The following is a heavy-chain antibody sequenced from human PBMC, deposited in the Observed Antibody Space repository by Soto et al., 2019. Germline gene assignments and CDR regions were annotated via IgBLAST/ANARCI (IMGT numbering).Heavy chain of an antibody. J-gene: IGHJ6*02. V-gene: IGHV3-74*01. CDR1: RYSLSSYW. Sequence: GGYLSISCAVPRYSLSSYWMPYFGLVLGKGMVWVSRINSDGSSTSYADSVKGRFTISRDNAKNTLYLQMNSLRAEDTAVYYCAKDRHLYDVWRRSPRRASDFSGPETWRTSSS. D-gene: IGHD3-3*01. CDR2: INSDGSST. CDR3: AKDRHLYDVWRRSPRRASDF.